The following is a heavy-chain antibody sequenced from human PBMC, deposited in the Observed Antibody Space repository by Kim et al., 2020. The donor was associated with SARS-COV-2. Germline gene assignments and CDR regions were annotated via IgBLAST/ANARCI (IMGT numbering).Heavy chain of an antibody. V-gene: IGHV3-23*01. CDR3: AKLEWEINRFDP. Sequence: SYADSVQGRFTISRDNARNTLDLQMNSLRAEETAVYYCAKLEWEINRFDPWGQGTLVTVSS. J-gene: IGHJ5*02. D-gene: IGHD1-26*01.